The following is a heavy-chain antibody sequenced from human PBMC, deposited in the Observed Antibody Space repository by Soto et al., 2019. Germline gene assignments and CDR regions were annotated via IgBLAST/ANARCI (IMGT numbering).Heavy chain of an antibody. CDR1: GFTFSSYW. CDR2: IKQDGSEK. D-gene: IGHD7-27*01. CDR3: ASKDNWGPFDY. J-gene: IGHJ4*02. Sequence: GESLKISCAASGFTFSSYWMSWVRQAPGKGLEWVANIKQDGSEKYYVDSVKGRFTISRDNAKNSLYLQMNSLRAEDTAVYYCASKDNWGPFDYWGQGTLVTVSS. V-gene: IGHV3-7*01.